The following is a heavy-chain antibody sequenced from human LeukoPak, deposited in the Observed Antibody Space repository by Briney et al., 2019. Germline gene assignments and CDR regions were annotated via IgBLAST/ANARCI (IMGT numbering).Heavy chain of an antibody. D-gene: IGHD5-18*01. V-gene: IGHV4-34*01. Sequence: SETLSLTCAVYGGSFSGYYWSWIRQPPGKGLEWIGEINHSGSTNYNPSLKSRVTISVDTSKNQFSLKLSSVTAADTAVYYCARGSPIQQTYRHYYMDVWGKGTTVTVSS. CDR3: ARGSPIQQTYRHYYMDV. J-gene: IGHJ6*03. CDR1: GGSFSGYY. CDR2: INHSGST.